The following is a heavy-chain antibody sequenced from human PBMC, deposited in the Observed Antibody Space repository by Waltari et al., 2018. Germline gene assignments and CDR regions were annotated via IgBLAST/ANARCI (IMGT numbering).Heavy chain of an antibody. CDR1: GFTVSSNY. CDR3: ARVRDGYNQEHDY. Sequence: EVQLVESGGGLIQPGGSLRLSCAASGFTVSSNYMSWVRQAPGKGLEWVSVIYSGGSTYYADSVKGRFTITRDNSKNTLYLQMNSLRAEDTAVYYCARVRDGYNQEHDYWGQGTLVTVSS. V-gene: IGHV3-53*01. D-gene: IGHD5-12*01. CDR2: IYSGGST. J-gene: IGHJ4*02.